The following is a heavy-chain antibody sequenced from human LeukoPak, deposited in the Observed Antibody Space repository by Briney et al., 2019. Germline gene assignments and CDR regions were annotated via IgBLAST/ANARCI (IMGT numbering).Heavy chain of an antibody. D-gene: IGHD3-10*01. Sequence: GGSLRLSCAASGFTFSSYWMSWVRQAPGKGLEWVANIKQDGSEKYYVDSVKGRFTISRDNAKNSLYLQMNSLRAEDTAVYYCAREREVGGLWFGEPRAFDAFDIWGQGTMVTVSS. CDR1: GFTFSSYW. V-gene: IGHV3-7*01. CDR2: IKQDGSEK. J-gene: IGHJ3*02. CDR3: AREREVGGLWFGEPRAFDAFDI.